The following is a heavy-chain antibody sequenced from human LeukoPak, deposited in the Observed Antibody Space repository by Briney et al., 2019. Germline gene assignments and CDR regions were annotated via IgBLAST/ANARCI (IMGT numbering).Heavy chain of an antibody. Sequence: QPGGSLRLSCAASGFTFSNYDMHSVRQPTGKGLEWVSSIDTAGDTYYPDSVRGRFTFSRENAKNPLSLQMNSLRAEDTAVYYCARAWRGCIGGRCPYYFDYWGQGTLVTVSS. V-gene: IGHV3-13*01. CDR3: ARAWRGCIGGRCPYYFDY. CDR2: IDTAGDT. CDR1: GFTFSNYD. J-gene: IGHJ4*02. D-gene: IGHD2-15*01.